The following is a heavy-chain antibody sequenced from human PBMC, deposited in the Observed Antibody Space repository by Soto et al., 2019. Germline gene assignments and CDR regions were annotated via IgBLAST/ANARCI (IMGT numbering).Heavy chain of an antibody. CDR3: ARGRPRENIVVVVAATPSEYFQH. CDR1: GGSFSGYY. J-gene: IGHJ1*01. Sequence: SETLSLTCAVYGGSFSGYYWSWIRQPPGKGLEWIGEINHSGSTNYNPSLKSRATISVDTSKNQFSLKLSSVTAADTAVYYCARGRPRENIVVVVAATPSEYFQHWGQGTLVTVSS. CDR2: INHSGST. V-gene: IGHV4-34*01. D-gene: IGHD2-15*01.